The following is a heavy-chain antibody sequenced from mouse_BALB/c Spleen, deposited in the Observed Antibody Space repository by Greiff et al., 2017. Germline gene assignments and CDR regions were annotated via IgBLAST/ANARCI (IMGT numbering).Heavy chain of an antibody. CDR2: ISYDGSN. V-gene: IGHV3-6*02. D-gene: IGHD4-1*01. CDR3: ARGAPGTWFAY. CDR1: GYSITSGYY. J-gene: IGHJ3*01. Sequence: EVKLVESGPGLVKPSQSLSLTCSVTGYSITSGYYWNWIRQFPGNKLEWMGYISYDGSNNYNPSLKNRISITRDTSKNQFFLKLNSVTTEDTATYYCARGAPGTWFAYWGQGTLVTVSA.